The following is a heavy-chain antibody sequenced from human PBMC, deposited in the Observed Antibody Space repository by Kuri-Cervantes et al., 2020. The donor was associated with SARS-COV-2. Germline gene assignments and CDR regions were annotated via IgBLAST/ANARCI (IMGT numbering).Heavy chain of an antibody. D-gene: IGHD5-12*01. CDR2: IIPILGIA. CDR1: GGTFSSYT. J-gene: IGHJ4*02. Sequence: SVKVSCKASGGTFSSYTISWVRQAPGQGLEWMGRIIPILGIANYAQKFQGRVTITADKSTSTAYMELSSLRSEDAAVYYCARASSGYDLDIDYWGQGTLVTVSS. V-gene: IGHV1-69*02. CDR3: ARASSGYDLDIDY.